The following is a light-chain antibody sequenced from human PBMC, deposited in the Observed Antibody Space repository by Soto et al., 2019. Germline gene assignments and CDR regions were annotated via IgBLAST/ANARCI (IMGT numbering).Light chain of an antibody. Sequence: AIQMTQSPSSLSASVGDRVTITCRASQGIGSDLGWYQQKPGKAPKLLIYAASSLQSGVPLRFSGSGSGTDFTLTISSLQPEDFATYYCLQDYISPFTFGPGTKVDIK. CDR1: QGIGSD. V-gene: IGKV1-6*01. CDR2: AAS. J-gene: IGKJ3*01. CDR3: LQDYISPFT.